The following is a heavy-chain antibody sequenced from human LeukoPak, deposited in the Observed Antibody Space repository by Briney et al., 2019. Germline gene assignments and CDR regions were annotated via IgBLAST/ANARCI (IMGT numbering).Heavy chain of an antibody. J-gene: IGHJ3*02. CDR3: ARQETFLDAFDI. CDR1: GYSFTSYW. CDR2: IYPGYSDT. V-gene: IGHV5-51*01. Sequence: GESLKISCKGSGYSFTSYWIGWVRQMPGKGLELMGIIYPGYSDTRYSPSFQGQVTISADRSISTAYLQWSSLKASDTAMCYCARQETFLDAFDIWGQGTMVTVSS.